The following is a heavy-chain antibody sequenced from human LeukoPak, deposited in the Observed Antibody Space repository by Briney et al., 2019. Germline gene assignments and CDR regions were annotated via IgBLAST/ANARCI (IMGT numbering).Heavy chain of an antibody. CDR1: GGSISSFY. Sequence: VKPSETLSLTCTVSGGSISSFYWSWIRQPPGKGLEWIGSIYYSGSTNYNPSLKSRVTISVDTSKNQFSLKLSSVTAADTAVYYCASARDFGREGMWNWGQGTLVTVSS. D-gene: IGHD2-21*01. CDR2: IYYSGST. J-gene: IGHJ4*02. CDR3: ASARDFGREGMWN. V-gene: IGHV4-59*08.